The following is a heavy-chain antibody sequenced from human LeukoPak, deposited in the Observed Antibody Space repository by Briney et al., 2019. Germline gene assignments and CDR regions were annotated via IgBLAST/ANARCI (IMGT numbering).Heavy chain of an antibody. Sequence: GASVKVSCKASGYTFTSYYMHWVRQAPGRGLEWMGIINPSGGSTSYAQKFQGRVTMTRDTSTSTVYMELSSLRSEDTAVYYCASAKQITIFGMVGYYGMDVWGQGTTVTVSS. CDR3: ASAKQITIFGMVGYYGMDV. CDR1: GYTFTSYY. J-gene: IGHJ6*02. CDR2: INPSGGST. D-gene: IGHD3-3*01. V-gene: IGHV1-46*01.